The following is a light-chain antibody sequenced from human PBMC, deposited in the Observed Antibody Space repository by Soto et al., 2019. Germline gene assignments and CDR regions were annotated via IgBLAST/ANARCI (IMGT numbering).Light chain of an antibody. J-gene: IGKJ2*01. CDR3: QQYGSSPYT. CDR1: QSVRNNF. CDR2: GAS. V-gene: IGKV3-20*01. Sequence: ENVLTQSPGTLSLSPGERATLSCRASQSVRNNFLAWYQQKSGQAPRLLIYGASARAGGSPDRFSGSGSGTDFTLTISRLEPEDFALYFCQQYGSSPYTFGQGTKLEIK.